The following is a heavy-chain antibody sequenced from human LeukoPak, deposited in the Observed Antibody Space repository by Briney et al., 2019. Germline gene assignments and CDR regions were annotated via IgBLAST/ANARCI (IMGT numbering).Heavy chain of an antibody. V-gene: IGHV1-18*01. D-gene: IGHD5-18*01. CDR3: ARVNGYSNGWIDY. Sequence: ASVKVSCKASGYTFSRYGVNWERQAPGQGLEWMGWISANNGNTNYAEKVQGRVTMTTDTSTNTAYMELRSLRSDDTAVYYCARVNGYSNGWIDYWGQGTLGTVSS. CDR2: ISANNGNT. J-gene: IGHJ4*02. CDR1: GYTFSRYG.